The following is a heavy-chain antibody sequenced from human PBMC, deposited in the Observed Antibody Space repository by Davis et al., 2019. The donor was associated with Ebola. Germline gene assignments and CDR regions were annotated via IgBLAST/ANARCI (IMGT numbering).Heavy chain of an antibody. CDR2: INAGNGNT. D-gene: IGHD6-13*01. V-gene: IGHV1-3*01. J-gene: IGHJ6*04. CDR1: GYTFTSYA. CDR3: ARGSVTAAAGDYYGMDV. Sequence: ASVKVSCKASGYTFTSYAMHWVRQAPGQRLEWMGWINAGNGNTKYSQKFQGRVTITRDTSASTAYMELSSLRSEDTAVYYCARGSVTAAAGDYYGMDVWGKGTTVTVSS.